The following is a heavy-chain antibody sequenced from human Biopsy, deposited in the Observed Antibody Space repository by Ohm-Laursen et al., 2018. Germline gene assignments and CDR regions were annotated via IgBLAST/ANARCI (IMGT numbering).Heavy chain of an antibody. V-gene: IGHV4-31*03. CDR1: GASIISGGHF. CDR3: AREAAIIDPRTRAFDY. J-gene: IGHJ4*02. D-gene: IGHD6-25*01. Sequence: TLSLTCTVSGASIISGGHFWNWIRQHPGKGLEWIGYIYYSGSTYYNPSLKSRVSISVDTSKNQFSLKLRSVTAADTAVYYCAREAAIIDPRTRAFDYWGQGTLVTVSS. CDR2: IYYSGST.